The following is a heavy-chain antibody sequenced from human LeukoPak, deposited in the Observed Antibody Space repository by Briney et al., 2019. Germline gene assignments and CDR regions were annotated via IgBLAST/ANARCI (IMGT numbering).Heavy chain of an antibody. D-gene: IGHD3-10*01. Sequence: PSGTLSLTCGVSGGSIDITNYWSWIRQPPGKGLEWIGEINHSGSTNYNPSPKSRVTISVDTSKNQFSLKLSSVTAADTAVYYCARGKNYYGSGSYYNAKPRPLNWFDPWGQGTLVTVSS. J-gene: IGHJ5*02. V-gene: IGHV4-4*02. CDR3: ARGKNYYGSGSYYNAKPRPLNWFDP. CDR2: INHSGST. CDR1: GGSIDITNY.